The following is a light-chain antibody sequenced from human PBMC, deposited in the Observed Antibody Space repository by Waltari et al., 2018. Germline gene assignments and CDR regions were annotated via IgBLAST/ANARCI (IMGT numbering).Light chain of an antibody. CDR3: QQYNNWPLA. V-gene: IGKV3-15*01. CDR1: QSAAIN. Sequence: ERVMTQSPATLSVSPGERVTLSCSASQSAAINLAWYQQKPGQAPRLLIYATSTRATGIPARFSGSGSGTEFTLTISSLQSEDFAVYYCQQYNNWPLAFGQGTRLEIK. CDR2: ATS. J-gene: IGKJ5*01.